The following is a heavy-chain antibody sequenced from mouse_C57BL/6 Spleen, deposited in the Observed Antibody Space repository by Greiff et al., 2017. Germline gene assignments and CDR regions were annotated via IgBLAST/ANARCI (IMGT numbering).Heavy chain of an antibody. V-gene: IGHV2-5*01. CDR3: AKGRSSYSAMDY. D-gene: IGHD1-1*01. CDR1: GFSLTSYG. J-gene: IGHJ4*01. CDR2: IWRGGST. Sequence: VKLQQSGPGLVQPSQSLSITCTVSGFSLTSYGVHWVRQSPGKGLEWLGVIWRGGSTDYNAAFMSRQSITKDNSKSQGFLKMNRLQADDTAIYYCAKGRSSYSAMDYWGQGTPVTVSS.